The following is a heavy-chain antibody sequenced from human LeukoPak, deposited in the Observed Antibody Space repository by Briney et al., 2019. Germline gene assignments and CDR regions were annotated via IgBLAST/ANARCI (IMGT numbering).Heavy chain of an antibody. V-gene: IGHV4-4*07. CDR1: GGSISAYY. CDR2: LHSSGET. CDR3: ATMFGDSSDFDH. J-gene: IGHJ4*02. D-gene: IGHD3-10*02. Sequence: ASETLSLTCVVSGGSISAYYWNWIRQPAGKGLEWIGRLHSSGETTSNPSLMSRATMSLDTSRNHFSLNLTSVTAADTAIYYCATMFGDSSDFDHWGQGTLVTVSS.